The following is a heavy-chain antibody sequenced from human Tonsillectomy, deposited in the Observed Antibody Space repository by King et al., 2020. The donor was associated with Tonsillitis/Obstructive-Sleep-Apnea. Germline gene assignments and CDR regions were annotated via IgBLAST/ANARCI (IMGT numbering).Heavy chain of an antibody. V-gene: IGHV3-15*01. D-gene: IGHD1-26*01. CDR1: GFTFSNAW. CDR3: ATDWGSGTYYVRAFDV. Sequence: VQLVESGGGLVKPGGSLRLSCAASGFTFSNAWMSWVRQAPGKGPEWVGRITSKSKGETKDYTAPVRGRFTISRDDSKNTLFLQMNSLKTEDTAVYYCATDWGSGTYYVRAFDVWGLGTMVTVSS. CDR2: ITSKSKGETK. J-gene: IGHJ3*01.